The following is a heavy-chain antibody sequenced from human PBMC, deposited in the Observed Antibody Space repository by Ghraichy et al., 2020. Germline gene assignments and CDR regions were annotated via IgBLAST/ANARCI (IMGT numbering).Heavy chain of an antibody. V-gene: IGHV3-30*02. J-gene: IGHJ4*02. CDR3: AKAQAEYGSGSDYFDY. Sequence: TCAASGFTFSSYGMHWVRQAPGKGLEWVAFIRYDGSNKNYADSVKGRFTISRDNSKNTLYMQMNSLRVEDTAVYYCAKAQAEYGSGSDYFDYWGQGTLVTVSS. CDR1: GFTFSSYG. CDR2: IRYDGSNK. D-gene: IGHD3-10*01.